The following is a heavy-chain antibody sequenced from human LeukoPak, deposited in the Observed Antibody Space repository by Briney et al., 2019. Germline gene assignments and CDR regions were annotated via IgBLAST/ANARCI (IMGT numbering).Heavy chain of an antibody. CDR2: INYSGST. D-gene: IGHD2-15*01. J-gene: IGHJ2*01. V-gene: IGHV4-59*08. CDR1: GGSIRRYY. CDR3: ARRVYCSGGSCYSAVWYFDL. Sequence: SETLSLTCTVSGGSIRRYYWSWIRQPPGKGLEWIGYINYSGSTNYNPSLKSRVTISVDTSKNQFSLKLNSVIAADTAVYYCARRVYCSGGSCYSAVWYFDLWGRGTLVTVSS.